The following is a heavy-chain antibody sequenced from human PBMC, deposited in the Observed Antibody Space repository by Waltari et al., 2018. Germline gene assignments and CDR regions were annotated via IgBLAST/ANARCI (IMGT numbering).Heavy chain of an antibody. Sequence: QVQLVESGGGVVQPGKSLRLSCVASGFSLSNYGMHWVRQAPGRGGGWVALTGLDGSVEYYADSVRGRFTVSRDNSKNILYLDMDSLRVDDTATYYCAKDAFGNTYLDYWGQGTLVTVSS. V-gene: IGHV3-33*03. D-gene: IGHD3-10*01. CDR3: AKDAFGNTYLDY. CDR2: TGLDGSVE. J-gene: IGHJ4*02. CDR1: GFSLSNYG.